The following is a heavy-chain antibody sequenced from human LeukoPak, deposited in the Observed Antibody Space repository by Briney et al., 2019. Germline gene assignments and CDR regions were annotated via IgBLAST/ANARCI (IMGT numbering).Heavy chain of an antibody. Sequence: SVKVSCQASGGTFSSYAISWVRQAPGQGLEWMGGIIPIFGTANYAQEFQGRVTITADKAKSTAYMELSSLRSEDTAVYYCARDVREPHYYGSGSYYNTLYYYYYGMDVWGKGTTVTVSS. J-gene: IGHJ6*04. CDR2: IIPIFGTA. CDR1: GGTFSSYA. V-gene: IGHV1-69*06. CDR3: ARDVREPHYYGSGSYYNTLYYYYYGMDV. D-gene: IGHD3-10*01.